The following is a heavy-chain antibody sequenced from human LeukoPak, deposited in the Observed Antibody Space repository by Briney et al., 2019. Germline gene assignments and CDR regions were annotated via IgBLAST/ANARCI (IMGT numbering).Heavy chain of an antibody. Sequence: GGSLRLSCAASGFTFSSYSMNWVRQAPGKGLEWVSYISSSSSTIYYADSVKGRFTISRDNAKNSLYLQMNSLRAEDTAVYYCARGRVRGVRAYYFDYWGQGTLVTVSS. D-gene: IGHD3-10*01. CDR3: ARGRVRGVRAYYFDY. CDR1: GFTFSSYS. J-gene: IGHJ4*02. CDR2: ISSSSSTI. V-gene: IGHV3-48*01.